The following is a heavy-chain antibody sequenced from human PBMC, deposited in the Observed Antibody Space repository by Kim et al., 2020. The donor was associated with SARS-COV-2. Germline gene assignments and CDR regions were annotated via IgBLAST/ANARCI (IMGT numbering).Heavy chain of an antibody. J-gene: IGHJ4*01. CDR1: GFTFSSYA. Sequence: GGSLRLSCAASGFTFSSYAMHWVRQAPGKGLEWVAVISYDGSNKYYADSVKGRFTISRDNSKNTLYLQMNSLRAEDTAVYYCARGPYYYDSSGYQMDYWG. CDR2: ISYDGSNK. V-gene: IGHV3-30*04. CDR3: ARGPYYYDSSGYQMDY. D-gene: IGHD3-22*01.